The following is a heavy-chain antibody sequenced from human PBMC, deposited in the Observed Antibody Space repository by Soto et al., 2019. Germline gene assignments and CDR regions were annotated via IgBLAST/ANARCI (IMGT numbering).Heavy chain of an antibody. CDR3: ARATLGWLLAYYGMDV. CDR1: GGSFSGYY. J-gene: IGHJ6*02. CDR2: INHSGST. V-gene: IGHV4-34*01. Sequence: QVQLQQWGAGLLKPSETLSLTCAVYGGSFSGYYWSWIRQPPGKGLEWIGEINHSGSTNYNPSLKSRVTISVDTSKNQFSLKLSSVTAADTAVYYCARATLGWLLAYYGMDVWGQGTTVTVSS. D-gene: IGHD3-22*01.